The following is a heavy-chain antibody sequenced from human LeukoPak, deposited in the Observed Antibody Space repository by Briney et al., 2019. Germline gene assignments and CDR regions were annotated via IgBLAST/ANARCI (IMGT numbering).Heavy chain of an antibody. Sequence: ASVKVSCKASGYTFTGKYMHWVRQAPGRGLEWMGWINPNSGGTNYVQKFQGRVTMTRDTSISTAYMELSSLRSDDTAVYYCARGYYYDSSGYFDLDYWGQGTLVTVSS. V-gene: IGHV1-2*02. J-gene: IGHJ4*02. CDR2: INPNSGGT. D-gene: IGHD3-22*01. CDR3: ARGYYYDSSGYFDLDY. CDR1: GYTFTGKY.